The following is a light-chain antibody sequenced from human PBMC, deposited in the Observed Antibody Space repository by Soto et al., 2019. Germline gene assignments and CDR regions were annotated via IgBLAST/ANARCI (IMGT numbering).Light chain of an antibody. CDR1: SSDVGSYDL. V-gene: IGLV2-23*02. CDR2: EVT. CDR3: CSYTGTTTFVV. J-gene: IGLJ2*01. Sequence: QSALTQPASVSGSPGQSITISCTGTSSDVGSYDLVSWCQQHPGKAPKLVIYEVTKRPSGVSNRFSGSKSGNTASLTISGLQTEDEADYYCCSYTGTTTFVVFGGGTKLTVL.